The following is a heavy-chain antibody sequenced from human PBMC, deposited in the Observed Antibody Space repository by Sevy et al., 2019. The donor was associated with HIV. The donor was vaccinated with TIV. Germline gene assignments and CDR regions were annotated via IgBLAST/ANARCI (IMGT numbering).Heavy chain of an antibody. V-gene: IGHV5-51*01. CDR3: ARRDMAAAGTFDY. J-gene: IGHJ4*02. Sequence: GESLKISCKGSGYSSTSYWIGWVRQMPGKGLEWMGIIYPGDSDTRYSPSFQGKVTISADKSTRTAYLQWRSLKASDTAMYYCARRDMAAAGTFDYWGQGTLVTVSS. CDR2: IYPGDSDT. CDR1: GYSSTSYW. D-gene: IGHD6-13*01.